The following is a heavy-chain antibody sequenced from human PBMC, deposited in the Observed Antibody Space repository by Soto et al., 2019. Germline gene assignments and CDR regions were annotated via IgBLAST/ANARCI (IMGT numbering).Heavy chain of an antibody. D-gene: IGHD2-15*01. J-gene: IGHJ6*02. CDR2: IWYDASKQ. V-gene: IGHV3-33*01. CDR1: GFSFSVYG. Sequence: GGSLRLSCETSGFSFSVYGMHWVRQAPGKGLEWVAVIWYDASKQFYAASVEGRFTISRDNSKAILYLQMNSLRAEDTAVYYCARDRGYDAHDYYYNAMDVWGQGTMVTVSS. CDR3: ARDRGYDAHDYYYNAMDV.